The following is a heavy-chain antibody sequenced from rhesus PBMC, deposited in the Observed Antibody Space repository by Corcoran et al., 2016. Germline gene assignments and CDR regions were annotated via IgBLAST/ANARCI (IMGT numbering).Heavy chain of an antibody. J-gene: IGHJ4*01. CDR1: GGSISSNY. Sequence: QLQLQESGPGLGKPSETLSRTCAVSGGSISSNYWSWIRQPPGKGLEWIGCISGSGGRPDYNPALKSRVTISTDTSKNQFSLKLSSVTAADTAVYYCARVGYSSSPFFDYWGQGVLVTVSS. V-gene: IGHV4-173*01. CDR3: ARVGYSSSPFFDY. D-gene: IGHD6-43*01. CDR2: ISGSGGRP.